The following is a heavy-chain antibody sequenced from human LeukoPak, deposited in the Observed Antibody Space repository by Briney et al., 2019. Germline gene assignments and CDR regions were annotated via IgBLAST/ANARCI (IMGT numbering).Heavy chain of an antibody. D-gene: IGHD6-13*01. CDR1: GYTFTGYY. V-gene: IGHV1-2*02. CDR2: INPNSGGT. J-gene: IGHJ5*02. Sequence: ASVKVSCKASGYTFTGYYMHWARQAPGQGLEWMGWINPNSGGTNYAQKFQGRVTMTRDTSISTAYMELSRLRSDDTAVYYCARVVVSSSWYPSGFDPWGQGTLVTVSS. CDR3: ARVVVSSSWYPSGFDP.